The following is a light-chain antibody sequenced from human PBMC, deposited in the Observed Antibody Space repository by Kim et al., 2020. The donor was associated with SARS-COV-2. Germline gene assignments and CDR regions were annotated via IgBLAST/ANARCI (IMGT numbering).Light chain of an antibody. CDR1: QSVSSSY. CDR3: QQYGSSSFT. J-gene: IGKJ3*01. Sequence: SPGERATLSCRASQSVSSSYLAWYRQKPGQAPRLLIYGASSRATGIPDRFSGSGSGTDFTLTISRLEPEDFAVYYCQQYGSSSFTFGPGTKVDIK. CDR2: GAS. V-gene: IGKV3-20*01.